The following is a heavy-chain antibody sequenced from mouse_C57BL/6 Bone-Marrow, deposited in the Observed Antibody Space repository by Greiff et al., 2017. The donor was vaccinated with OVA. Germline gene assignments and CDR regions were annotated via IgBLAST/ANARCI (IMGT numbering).Heavy chain of an antibody. CDR3: ARCPTAQVYFDY. D-gene: IGHD3-2*02. CDR1: GYAFSSSW. J-gene: IGHJ2*01. CDR2: IYPGDGDT. V-gene: IGHV1-82*01. Sequence: QVQLQQSGPELVKPGASVKISCKASGYAFSSSWMNWVKQRPGKGLEWIGRIYPGDGDTNYNGKFKGKATLTADKSSSTAYMQLSSLTSEDSAVYFCARCPTAQVYFDYGGQGTTLTVSS.